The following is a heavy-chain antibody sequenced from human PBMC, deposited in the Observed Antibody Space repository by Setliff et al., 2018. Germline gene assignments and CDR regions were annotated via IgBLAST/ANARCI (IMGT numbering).Heavy chain of an antibody. V-gene: IGHV5-51*01. Sequence: GESLKISCKGSGYSFTTYWIGWVRQMPGKGLEWMGIIYPDDSDTRYSPSFQGQVTISADKSIDTAYLQWSSLKASDTAMYYCARLRGSSGWSHIDYWGQGTLVTVSS. D-gene: IGHD6-19*01. CDR2: IYPDDSDT. CDR1: GYSFTTYW. CDR3: ARLRGSSGWSHIDY. J-gene: IGHJ4*02.